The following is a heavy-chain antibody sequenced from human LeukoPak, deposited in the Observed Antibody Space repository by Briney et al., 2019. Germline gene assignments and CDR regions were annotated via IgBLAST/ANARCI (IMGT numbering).Heavy chain of an antibody. CDR1: GFTVSIYY. J-gene: IGHJ2*01. CDR3: AKNGAMVSHWYFDL. D-gene: IGHD5-18*01. CDR2: IYRDGSA. V-gene: IGHV3-66*01. Sequence: PGGSLRLSCAVSGFTVSIYYMTWVRQAPGKGLEWVSFIYRDGSANYADSVKGRFTISRDNSKNTLYLQMNSLRAEDTAVYYCAKNGAMVSHWYFDLWGRGTLVTVSS.